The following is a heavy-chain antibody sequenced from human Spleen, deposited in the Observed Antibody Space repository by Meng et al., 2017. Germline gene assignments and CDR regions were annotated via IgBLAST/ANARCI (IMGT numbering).Heavy chain of an antibody. CDR3: ARVQWELREDAFDI. CDR2: ISGSGGST. V-gene: IGHV3-23*01. Sequence: GESLKISCAASGFTFSSYAMSWVRQAPGKGLEWVSAISGSGGSTYYADSVKGRFTISRDNSKNTLYLQMNSLRAEDTAVYYCARVQWELREDAFDIWGQGTMVTVSS. J-gene: IGHJ3*02. D-gene: IGHD1-26*01. CDR1: GFTFSSYA.